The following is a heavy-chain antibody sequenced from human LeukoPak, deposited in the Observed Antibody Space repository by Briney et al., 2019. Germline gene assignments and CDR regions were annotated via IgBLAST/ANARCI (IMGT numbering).Heavy chain of an antibody. CDR1: GYTFTSYG. CDR3: ARGIMITFGGVIVIPNYYYYYMDV. D-gene: IGHD3-16*02. Sequence: ASVKVSCKASGYTFTSYGISWVRQAPGQGLEWMGWISAYNGNTNYAQKLQGRVTMTTDTSTNTAYMELRSLRSDDTAVYYCARGIMITFGGVIVIPNYYYYYMDVWGKGTTVTVSS. J-gene: IGHJ6*03. CDR2: ISAYNGNT. V-gene: IGHV1-18*01.